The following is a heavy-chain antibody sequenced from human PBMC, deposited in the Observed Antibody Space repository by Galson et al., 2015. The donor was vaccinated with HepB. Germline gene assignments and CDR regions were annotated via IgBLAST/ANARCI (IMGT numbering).Heavy chain of an antibody. Sequence: SLRLSCAASGFTFDDYTMHWVRQAPGKGLEWVSLISWDGGSTYYADSVKGRFTISRDNSKNSLYLQMNSLRTEDTALYYCAKGRLSHYYMDVWGKGTTVTVSS. V-gene: IGHV3-43*01. CDR2: ISWDGGST. CDR1: GFTFDDYT. CDR3: AKGRLSHYYMDV. J-gene: IGHJ6*03.